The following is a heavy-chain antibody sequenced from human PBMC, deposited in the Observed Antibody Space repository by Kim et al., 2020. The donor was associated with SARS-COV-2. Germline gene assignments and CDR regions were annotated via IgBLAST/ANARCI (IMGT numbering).Heavy chain of an antibody. CDR3: GGDKDGSSYFDL. Sequence: SETLSLTCTVSGGSISSSSYYWGWIRQPPGKGLEWIGRIYFSGSTYYNPSLKSRVTITVDTSKNQFSLKRSSVTAAATAVCYCGGDKDGSSYFDLWGHGTLVTVSS. J-gene: IGHJ2*01. CDR2: IYFSGST. CDR1: GGSISSSSYY. V-gene: IGHV4-39*07. D-gene: IGHD2-15*01.